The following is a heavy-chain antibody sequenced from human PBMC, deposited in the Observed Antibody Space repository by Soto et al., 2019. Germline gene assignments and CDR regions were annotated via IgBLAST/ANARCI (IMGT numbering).Heavy chain of an antibody. CDR2: IYPGDFET. CDR3: ARHGLHGSDWDGLDV. CDR1: GYSFSTYW. Sequence: GESLKISCKGSGYSFSTYWIGWVRQMPGKGLESIGIIYPGDFETKYSPSFKGQVTISADKSISTAYLQWSSLKASDTAMYYCARHGLHGSDWDGLDVWGQGTTVTVS. J-gene: IGHJ6*02. D-gene: IGHD3-9*01. V-gene: IGHV5-51*01.